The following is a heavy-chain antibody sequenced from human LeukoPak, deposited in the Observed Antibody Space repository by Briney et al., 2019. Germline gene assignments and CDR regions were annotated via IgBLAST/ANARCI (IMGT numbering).Heavy chain of an antibody. J-gene: IGHJ5*02. CDR3: ARGVSYCSGGYCSYNWFDP. CDR2: IYYSGSI. D-gene: IGHD2-15*01. Sequence: SETLSLTCTVSGGSISSSSYYWGWIRQPPGKGLEGIGSIYYSGSIYYNPSLKSRVTISVDTSKTQFSLKLSSVTATDTAVYYCARGVSYCSGGYCSYNWFDPWDQGTLVTVSS. CDR1: GGSISSSSYY. V-gene: IGHV4-39*01.